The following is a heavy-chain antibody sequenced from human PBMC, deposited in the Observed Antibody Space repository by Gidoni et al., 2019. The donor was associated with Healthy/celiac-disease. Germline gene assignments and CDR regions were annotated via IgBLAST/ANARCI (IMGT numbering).Heavy chain of an antibody. V-gene: IGHV3-64D*06. J-gene: IGHJ3*02. CDR1: GLTFSGYA. CDR3: VKDQPPADSSGYFVWDAFDI. D-gene: IGHD3-22*01. Sequence: EVQLVESGGGLVQPGGSLRPGCYAAGLTFSGYAMHWVRQATGKGLEYVSAISSNWCSTYYADSVKGRFTISRDNSKNTLYLQMSSLRAEDTAVYYCVKDQPPADSSGYFVWDAFDIWGQGTMVTVSS. CDR2: ISSNWCST.